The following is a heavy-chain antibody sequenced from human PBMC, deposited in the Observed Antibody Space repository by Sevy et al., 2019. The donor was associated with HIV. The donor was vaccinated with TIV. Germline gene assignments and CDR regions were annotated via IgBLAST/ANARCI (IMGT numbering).Heavy chain of an antibody. Sequence: GGSLRLSCAASGFTFSSYGMHWVLQAPGKGLEWVAVISYDGSNKYYVDSVKGRFTISRDNPKNTLYLQMNSLRAEDTAVYYCAVPAVAGTSPFDYWGQGTLVTVSS. CDR3: AVPAVAGTSPFDY. J-gene: IGHJ4*02. V-gene: IGHV3-30*03. D-gene: IGHD6-19*01. CDR1: GFTFSSYG. CDR2: ISYDGSNK.